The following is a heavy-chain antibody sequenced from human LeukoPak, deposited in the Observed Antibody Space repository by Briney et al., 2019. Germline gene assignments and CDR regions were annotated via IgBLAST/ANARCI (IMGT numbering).Heavy chain of an antibody. V-gene: IGHV4-59*08. CDR2: IYYSGST. CDR1: GGSLSSYY. CDR3: ATGITGTTFDY. D-gene: IGHD1-7*01. J-gene: IGHJ4*02. Sequence: SETLSLTCTVSGGSLSSYYWSWIRQPPGKGLEWIGYIYYSGSTNYNPSLKSRVTISVDTSKNQFSLKLSSVTAADTAVYYCATGITGTTFDYWGQGTLVTVSS.